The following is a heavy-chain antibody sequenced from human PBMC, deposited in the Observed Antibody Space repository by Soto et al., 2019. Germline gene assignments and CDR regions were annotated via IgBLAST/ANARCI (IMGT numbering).Heavy chain of an antibody. V-gene: IGHV1-46*01. Sequence: ASVKVSFKAPRDTFTSYYINWVRQAPGQGLEWMAVINPHGGSTAYAQKFKGRVTLTRDTSASTVYMEVSSLTSEDTAVYYCAKDAPIVATGGYFDYWGQGTPVTVSS. CDR2: INPHGGST. CDR3: AKDAPIVATGGYFDY. J-gene: IGHJ4*02. D-gene: IGHD5-12*01. CDR1: RDTFTSYY.